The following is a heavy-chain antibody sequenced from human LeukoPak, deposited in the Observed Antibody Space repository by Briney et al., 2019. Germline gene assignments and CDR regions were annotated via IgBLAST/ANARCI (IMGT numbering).Heavy chain of an antibody. V-gene: IGHV3-21*01. CDR1: GFTFNSYG. D-gene: IGHD5-12*01. Sequence: GGSLRLSCAASGFTFNSYGMNWVRQAPGKGLEWISYISKSGNYIYYGDSLKGRCTISRDNAKRSLYLQLSSLRVEDTAVYYCVRGGGDDPPDYWAREPWSPSRQ. J-gene: IGHJ4*02. CDR2: ISKSGNYI. CDR3: VRGGGDDPPDY.